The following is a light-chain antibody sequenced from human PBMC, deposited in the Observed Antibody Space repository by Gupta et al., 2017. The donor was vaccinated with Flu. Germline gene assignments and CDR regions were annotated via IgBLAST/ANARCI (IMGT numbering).Light chain of an antibody. V-gene: IGKV1-39*01. CDR1: QSSTNY. CDR3: QQRDNDTTPKT. CDR2: GAS. Sequence: SLSASVGDRVTITCRASQSSTNYLNWYKKKPWTAPKLLIYGASTLQRGVKSRVSGSGYGTDFTLTISSRQPEDFETYYCQQRDNDTTPKTFGQGTKVEIK. J-gene: IGKJ1*01.